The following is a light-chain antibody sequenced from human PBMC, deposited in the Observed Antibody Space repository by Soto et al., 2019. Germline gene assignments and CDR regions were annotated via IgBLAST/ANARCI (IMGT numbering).Light chain of an antibody. CDR1: QTVTSSY. Sequence: EIVFTQSPGTLSLSPGERATLSCRASQTVTSSYFAWYQQRPGEAPRLLIHGASNRATGIPDRFSGSGSGTDFTLTISRLEPEDFAVYYCQQYGSSGTFGQGTKVDIK. J-gene: IGKJ1*01. V-gene: IGKV3-20*01. CDR3: QQYGSSGT. CDR2: GAS.